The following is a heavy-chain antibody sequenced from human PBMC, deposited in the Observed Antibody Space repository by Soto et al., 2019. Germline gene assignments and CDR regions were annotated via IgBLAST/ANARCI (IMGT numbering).Heavy chain of an antibody. CDR2: IYYSGST. V-gene: IGHV4-59*08. Sequence: SETLSLTCTVSGGSISSYYWSWIRQPPGKGLEWIGYIYYSGSTNYNPSLKSRVTISVDTSKNQFSLKLSSVTAADTAVYYCARHLSLGRELPPYYFDYWGQGTLVTVSS. CDR1: GGSISSYY. CDR3: ARHLSLGRELPPYYFDY. J-gene: IGHJ4*02. D-gene: IGHD1-26*01.